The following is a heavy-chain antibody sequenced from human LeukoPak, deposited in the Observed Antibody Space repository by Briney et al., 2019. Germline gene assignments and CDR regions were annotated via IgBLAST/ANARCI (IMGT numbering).Heavy chain of an antibody. CDR2: INHSGST. J-gene: IGHJ3*02. CDR3: ARRGRGYCSSTSCYRAGAFDI. Sequence: SETLSLTRAVYGGSFSGYYWSWICQPPGKGLEWIGEINHSGSTNYNPSLKSRVTISVDTSKNQFSLKLSSVTAADTAVYYCARRGRGYCSSTSCYRAGAFDIWGQGTMVTVSS. D-gene: IGHD2-2*02. CDR1: GGSFSGYY. V-gene: IGHV4-34*01.